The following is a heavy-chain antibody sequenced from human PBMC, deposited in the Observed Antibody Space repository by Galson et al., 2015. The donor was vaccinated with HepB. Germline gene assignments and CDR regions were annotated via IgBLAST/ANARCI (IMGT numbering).Heavy chain of an antibody. CDR3: TRVAHLGRGMNV. D-gene: IGHD3-10*01. V-gene: IGHV6-1*01. Sequence: CAISGDSVSRDTVGWNWIRQSPSRGLEWLGRAYYRFKGYSDYSISVKSRIIINADSSTNQFFLQLNSVIPEDTAVYYCTRVAHLGRGMNVWGQGTTVTVSS. CDR2: AYYRFKGYS. J-gene: IGHJ6*02. CDR1: GDSVSRDTVG.